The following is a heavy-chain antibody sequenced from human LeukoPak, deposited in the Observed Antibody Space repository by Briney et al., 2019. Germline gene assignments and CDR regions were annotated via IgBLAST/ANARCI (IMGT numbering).Heavy chain of an antibody. J-gene: IGHJ4*02. CDR1: GFTFSSDS. D-gene: IGHD1-26*01. CDR3: ARVTKRWDHDY. Sequence: GGSLRLSCTAYGFTFSSDSINWVRQAPGKGLEWISFISSSSRYIYYADSVKGRFTISRDNAKNSLYLQMNSLRAEDTAVYYCARVTKRWDHDYWGQGTLVTVSS. CDR2: ISSSSRYI. V-gene: IGHV3-21*01.